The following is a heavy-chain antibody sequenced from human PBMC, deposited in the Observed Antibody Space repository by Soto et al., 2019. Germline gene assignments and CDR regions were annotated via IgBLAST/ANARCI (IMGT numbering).Heavy chain of an antibody. D-gene: IGHD2-2*02. CDR1: GYTFTSYY. Sequence: ASVKVSCKASGYTFTSYYMHWVRQAPGQGLEWMGIINPSGGSTSYAQKFKGRVTMTRDTSTSTVYMELSSLRSEDTAVYYCARDIVVVPAAILRYGMDVWGQGTTVTVSS. J-gene: IGHJ6*02. CDR2: INPSGGST. CDR3: ARDIVVVPAAILRYGMDV. V-gene: IGHV1-46*01.